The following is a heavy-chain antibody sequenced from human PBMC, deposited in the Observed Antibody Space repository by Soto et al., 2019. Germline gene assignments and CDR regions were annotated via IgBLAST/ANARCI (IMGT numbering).Heavy chain of an antibody. J-gene: IGHJ4*02. CDR2: ISYDGSNK. D-gene: IGHD3-22*01. CDR1: GFTFSSYG. Sequence: GGSLRLSCAASGFTFSSYGMHWVRQAPGKGLEWVAVISYDGSNKYYADSVKGRFTISRDNSKNTLYLQMNSLRAEDTAVYYCAKELHFDSSGYYSVFDYGGQGTLVTVSS. CDR3: AKELHFDSSGYYSVFDY. V-gene: IGHV3-30*18.